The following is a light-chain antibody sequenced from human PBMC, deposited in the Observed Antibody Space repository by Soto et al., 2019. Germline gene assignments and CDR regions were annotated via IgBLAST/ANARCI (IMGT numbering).Light chain of an antibody. V-gene: IGKV3-20*01. CDR1: QSVSSSY. Sequence: EIVLTQSPGTLSLSPGERATLSCRASQSVSSSYLAWYQQKPGQAPRLLIYGASNRATGIPDTLSGSGSGTDFTLTISRLEPEDFAVYYCQQYGSSPLTFGGGTKVEIK. CDR2: GAS. J-gene: IGKJ4*01. CDR3: QQYGSSPLT.